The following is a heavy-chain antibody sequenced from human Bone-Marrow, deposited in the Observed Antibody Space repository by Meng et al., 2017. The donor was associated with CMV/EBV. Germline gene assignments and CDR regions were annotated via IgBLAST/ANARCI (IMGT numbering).Heavy chain of an antibody. Sequence: SETLSLTCTVSGGSISSYYWSWIRQPPGKGLEWIGYIYYSGSTNYNPSLKSRVTISVDTSKNQFSLKLSSVTAADTAVYYCARAGASYGGIDYWGQGTLVTVSS. J-gene: IGHJ4*02. CDR2: IYYSGST. CDR3: ARAGASYGGIDY. V-gene: IGHV4-59*01. D-gene: IGHD3-16*01. CDR1: GGSISSYY.